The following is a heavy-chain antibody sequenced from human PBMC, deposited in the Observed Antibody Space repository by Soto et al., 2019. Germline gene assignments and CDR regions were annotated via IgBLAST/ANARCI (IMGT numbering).Heavy chain of an antibody. Sequence: PSGTLSLTCAVYGGSFSGYYWSWIRQPPGKGLEWIGEINHSGSTNYNPSLKSRVTISVDTSKNQFSLKLSSVTAADTAVYYCASLNYYDTATGRYGMDVWGQGTTVTVSS. CDR2: INHSGST. V-gene: IGHV4-34*01. D-gene: IGHD3-22*01. J-gene: IGHJ6*02. CDR1: GGSFSGYY. CDR3: ASLNYYDTATGRYGMDV.